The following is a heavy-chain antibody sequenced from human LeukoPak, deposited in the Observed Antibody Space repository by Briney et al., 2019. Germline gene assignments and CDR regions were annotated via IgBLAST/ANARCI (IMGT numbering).Heavy chain of an antibody. Sequence: SETLSLTCTVSGGSISSYYWSWIRQPPGKGLEWIGYIFYIGSTNYNPSLKSRVTISVDTSKNQFSLKLSSVTAADTAVYYCARVRHCIGGSCYPLDYWGQGTLVTVSS. CDR1: GGSISSYY. J-gene: IGHJ4*02. CDR3: ARVRHCIGGSCYPLDY. CDR2: IFYIGST. V-gene: IGHV4-59*01. D-gene: IGHD2-15*01.